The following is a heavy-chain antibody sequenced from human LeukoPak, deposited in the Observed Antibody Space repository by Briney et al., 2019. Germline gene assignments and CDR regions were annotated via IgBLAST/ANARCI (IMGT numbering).Heavy chain of an antibody. J-gene: IGHJ4*02. D-gene: IGHD5-18*01. Sequence: GGSLRLSCAASGFTFTSYWMHWVRQAPGKGLVWVSLINTDGRTTSYADSVKGRFTISRGNAKNTLYLQMNSLRADDTAVYYCARPDTAMVLPDYWGQGTLVTVYS. CDR2: INTDGRTT. CDR1: GFTFTSYW. CDR3: ARPDTAMVLPDY. V-gene: IGHV3-74*01.